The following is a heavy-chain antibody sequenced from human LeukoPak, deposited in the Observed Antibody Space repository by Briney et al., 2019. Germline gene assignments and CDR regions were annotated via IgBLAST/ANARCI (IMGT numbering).Heavy chain of an antibody. V-gene: IGHV1-69*01. Sequence: ASVKVSCKASGGTFSSYAISWVRQAPGQGLEWMGGIIPIFGTANYAQKFQGRVTITADESTSTAYMELSSLRSEDTAVYYCARGGITMVRGARDYYYGMDVWGQGTTVTVSS. CDR2: IIPIFGTA. D-gene: IGHD3-10*01. CDR3: ARGGITMVRGARDYYYGMDV. CDR1: GGTFSSYA. J-gene: IGHJ6*02.